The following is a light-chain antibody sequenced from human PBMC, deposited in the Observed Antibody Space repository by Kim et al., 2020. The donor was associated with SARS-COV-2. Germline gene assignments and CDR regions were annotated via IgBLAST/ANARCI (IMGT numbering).Light chain of an antibody. Sequence: SARVGDRVTITCRASQSVDSWLAWYQQKPGKAPNLLIQKASDLQSGVPSRFSGSGSGTEFTLTISSLQPDDFATYYCQQYQSYPYTFGQGTKLEIK. V-gene: IGKV1-5*03. CDR2: KAS. J-gene: IGKJ2*01. CDR3: QQYQSYPYT. CDR1: QSVDSW.